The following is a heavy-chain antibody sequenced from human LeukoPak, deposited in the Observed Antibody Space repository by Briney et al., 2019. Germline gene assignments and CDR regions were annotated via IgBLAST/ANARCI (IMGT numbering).Heavy chain of an antibody. D-gene: IGHD3-9*01. CDR1: GYTFTSYA. CDR3: ARAGPHYDILTGLLYGMDV. CDR2: INAGNCNT. Sequence: ASVKVSCKASGYTFTSYAMHWVRQAPGQRLEWMGWINAGNCNTKYSQKFQGRVTITRDTSASTAYMELSSLRSEDTAVYYCARAGPHYDILTGLLYGMDVWGQGTTVTVSS. V-gene: IGHV1-3*01. J-gene: IGHJ6*02.